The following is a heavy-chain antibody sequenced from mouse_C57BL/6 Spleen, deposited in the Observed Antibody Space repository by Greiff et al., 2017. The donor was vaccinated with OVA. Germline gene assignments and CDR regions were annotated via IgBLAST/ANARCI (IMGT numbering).Heavy chain of an antibody. J-gene: IGHJ2*01. CDR3: ARRGSPHYFDY. Sequence: QVQLKQPGAELVMPGASVKLSCKASGYTFTSYWMHWVKQRPGQGLEWIGEIDPSDSYTNYNQKFKGKSTLTVDKSSSTAYMQLSSLTSEDSAVYYCARRGSPHYFDYWGQGTTLTVSS. CDR1: GYTFTSYW. V-gene: IGHV1-69*01. CDR2: IDPSDSYT.